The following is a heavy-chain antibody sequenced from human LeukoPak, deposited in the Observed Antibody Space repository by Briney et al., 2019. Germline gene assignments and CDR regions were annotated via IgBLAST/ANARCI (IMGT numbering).Heavy chain of an antibody. V-gene: IGHV3-30*18. CDR3: AKDSPGVDIVATIPFPDY. CDR2: ISYDGSNK. CDR1: GFTFSSYG. D-gene: IGHD5-12*01. Sequence: LTGGSLRLSCAASGFTFSSYGMHWVRQAPGKGLEWVAVISYDGSNKYYADSVKGRFTISRDNSKNTLYLQRNSLRAEDTAVYYCAKDSPGVDIVATIPFPDYWGQGTLVTVSS. J-gene: IGHJ4*02.